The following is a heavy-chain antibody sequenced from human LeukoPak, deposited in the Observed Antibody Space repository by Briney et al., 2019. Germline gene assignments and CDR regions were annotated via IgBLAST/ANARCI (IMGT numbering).Heavy chain of an antibody. J-gene: IGHJ2*01. Sequence: SETLSLTCTVSGGSISSSSYYWGWIRQPPGKGLEWIGSIYYSGSTYYNPSLKSRVTISVDTSRNQFSLKLSSVTAADTAVYYCARVPPPYYDSIPSYFDLWGRGTLVTVSS. CDR2: IYYSGST. CDR1: GGSISSSSYY. D-gene: IGHD3-22*01. CDR3: ARVPPPYYDSIPSYFDL. V-gene: IGHV4-39*07.